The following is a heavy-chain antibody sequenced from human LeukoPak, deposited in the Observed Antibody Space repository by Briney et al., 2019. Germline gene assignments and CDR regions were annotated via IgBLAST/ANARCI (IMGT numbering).Heavy chain of an antibody. CDR1: GGSISSYY. CDR3: ASLGGTYDY. D-gene: IGHD1-26*01. Sequence: SETLSLTCTVSGGSISSYYWSWIRQPPGKGLEWIGYIYNSGSTKYNPSLQSRVSISVHTSKTQVSLKLSSVTAADTAVYYCASLGGTYDYWGQGTLVTVSS. J-gene: IGHJ4*02. CDR2: IYNSGST. V-gene: IGHV4-59*08.